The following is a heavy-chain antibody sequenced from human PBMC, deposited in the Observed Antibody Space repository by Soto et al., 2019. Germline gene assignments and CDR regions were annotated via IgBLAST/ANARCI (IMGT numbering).Heavy chain of an antibody. CDR1: GGSFSDYY. D-gene: IGHD2-8*02. Sequence: QVQLQQWGAGLLKPSETLSLTCAVYGGSFSDYYWSWIRQPPGKGLEWIGEIHHNGRVNYNPSLKSRVSRPVDTSKSQSSLKLNSVTAADTAVYYCARGRGYCAGGDCLNWLDPWGQGTLVTVSS. CDR3: ARGRGYCAGGDCLNWLDP. J-gene: IGHJ5*02. CDR2: IHHNGRV. V-gene: IGHV4-34*01.